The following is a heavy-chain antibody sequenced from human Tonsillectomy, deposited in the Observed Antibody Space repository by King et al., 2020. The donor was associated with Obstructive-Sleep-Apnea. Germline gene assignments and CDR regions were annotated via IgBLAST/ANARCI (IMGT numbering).Heavy chain of an antibody. V-gene: IGHV2-5*02. D-gene: IGHD6-19*01. CDR3: AHRRNSGSLTSFDY. J-gene: IGHJ4*02. CDR1: GFSLSTSGVG. CDR2: IYWDDDK. Sequence: TLKESGPTLMKPTQTLTLTCTFSGFSLSTSGVGVGWIRQPPGRALEWLALIYWDDDKRYSPSLKSRLTIAKDTSKNQVVLTMTNMDPVDTATYYCAHRRNSGSLTSFDYWGQGTLVTVSS.